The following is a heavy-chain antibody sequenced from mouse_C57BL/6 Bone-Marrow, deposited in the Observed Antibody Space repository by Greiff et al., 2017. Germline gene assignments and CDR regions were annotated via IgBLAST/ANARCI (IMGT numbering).Heavy chain of an antibody. J-gene: IGHJ2*01. D-gene: IGHD1-1*01. CDR3: ASSFSTVVAVDY. Sequence: QVQLQQPGAELVRPGTSVKLSCTASGYTFTSYWMHWVKQRPGQGLEWIGVIDPSDSYTNYNQKFQGKATLTVDTSSHTAYMQLSSLTSADSAVFYCASSFSTVVAVDYWGQGTTLTVSS. CDR2: IDPSDSYT. V-gene: IGHV1-59*01. CDR1: GYTFTSYW.